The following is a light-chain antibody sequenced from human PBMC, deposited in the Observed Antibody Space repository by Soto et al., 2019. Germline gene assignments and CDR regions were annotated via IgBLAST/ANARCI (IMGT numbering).Light chain of an antibody. J-gene: IGLJ1*01. V-gene: IGLV2-14*01. CDR3: SSYTSRSTRV. Sequence: QSALTQPASVSGSPGQSITISCTGTSSDVGGYNYVSWYQQHPGKAPKLMIYDVSNRPSGVSNRFSGSKSGNTASLTISGLKAEDEADYYCSSYTSRSTRVFGTGTKLTVL. CDR1: SSDVGGYNY. CDR2: DVS.